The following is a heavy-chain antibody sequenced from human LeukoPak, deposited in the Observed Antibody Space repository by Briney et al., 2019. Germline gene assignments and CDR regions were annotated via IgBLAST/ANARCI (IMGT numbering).Heavy chain of an antibody. D-gene: IGHD3-10*01. CDR1: GFIFSSYG. J-gene: IGHJ4*02. CDR3: GSMVREGEDY. Sequence: GGSLRLSCAASGFIFSSYGMHWVRQAPGKGLEWVAFIRYDGSNKYYADSVKGRFTISRDNSKNTLYLQMNSLRAEDTAVYYCGSMVREGEDYWGQGTLVTVSS. CDR2: IRYDGSNK. V-gene: IGHV3-30*02.